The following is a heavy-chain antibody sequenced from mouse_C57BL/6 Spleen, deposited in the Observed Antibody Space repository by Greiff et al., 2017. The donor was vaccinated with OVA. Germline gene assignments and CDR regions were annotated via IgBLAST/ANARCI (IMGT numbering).Heavy chain of an antibody. CDR2: ISDGGSYT. D-gene: IGHD1-1*01. V-gene: IGHV5-4*01. CDR3: ARADYYGSSYRYYFDY. Sequence: EVQGVESGGGLVKPGGSLKLSCAASGFTFSSYAMSWVRQTPEKRLEWVATISDGGSYTYYPDNVKGRFTISRDNAKNNLYLQMSHLKSEDTAMYYCARADYYGSSYRYYFDYWGQGTTLTVSS. J-gene: IGHJ2*01. CDR1: GFTFSSYA.